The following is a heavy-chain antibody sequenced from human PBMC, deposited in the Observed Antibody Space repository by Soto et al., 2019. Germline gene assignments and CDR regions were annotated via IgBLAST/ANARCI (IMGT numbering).Heavy chain of an antibody. CDR2: IIPIFGTA. CDR1: GGTFSSYA. V-gene: IGHV1-69*06. Sequence: SVKVSCKASGGTFSSYAISWVRQAPGQGLEWMGGIIPIFGTANYAQKFQGRVTITADKSTSTAYMELSSLRSEDTAVYYCGMRAIPVAGKTGDDAYYAMDVWGQGTTVTVSS. D-gene: IGHD6-19*01. CDR3: GMRAIPVAGKTGDDAYYAMDV. J-gene: IGHJ6*02.